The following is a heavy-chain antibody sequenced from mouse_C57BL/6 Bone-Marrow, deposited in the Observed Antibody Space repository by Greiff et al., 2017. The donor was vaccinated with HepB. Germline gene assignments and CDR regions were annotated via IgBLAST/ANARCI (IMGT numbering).Heavy chain of an antibody. CDR1: GYSITSGYY. J-gene: IGHJ4*01. V-gene: IGHV3-6*01. CDR2: ISYDGSN. CDR3: ARGGSSSLYAMDY. D-gene: IGHD1-1*01. Sequence: EVQVVESGPGLVKPSQSLSLTCSVPGYSITSGYYWNWIRQFPGNKLEWMGYISYDGSNNYNPSLKNRISITRDTSKNQFFLKLNPVTTEDTATYYCARGGSSSLYAMDYWGQGTSVTVSS.